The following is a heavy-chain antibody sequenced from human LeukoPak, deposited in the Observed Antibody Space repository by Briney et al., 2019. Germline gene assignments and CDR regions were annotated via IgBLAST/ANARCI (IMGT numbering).Heavy chain of an antibody. CDR2: IIPILGIA. V-gene: IGHV1-69*04. CDR3: ARDQKYGLSAAATDV. D-gene: IGHD6-13*01. CDR1: GYTFTNFD. J-gene: IGHJ6*04. Sequence: GASVKVSCKASGYTFTNFDINWVRQATGQGLEWMGRIIPILGIANYAQKFQGRVTITADKSTSTAYMELRSLRSEDTAVYYCARDQKYGLSAAATDVWGKGTTVTVSS.